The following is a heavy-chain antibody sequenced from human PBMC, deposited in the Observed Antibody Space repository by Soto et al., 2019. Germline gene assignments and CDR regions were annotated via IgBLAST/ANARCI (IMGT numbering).Heavy chain of an antibody. Sequence: PSETLSLTCAVYGGSFSGYYWSWIRQPPGKGLEWIGEINHGGSTNYNPSLKSRVTISVDTSKNQFSLKLSSVTAADTAVYYCARVAFVANFDYWGQGTLVTVSS. CDR2: INHGGST. CDR3: ARVAFVANFDY. CDR1: GGSFSGYY. V-gene: IGHV4-34*01. J-gene: IGHJ4*02. D-gene: IGHD2-15*01.